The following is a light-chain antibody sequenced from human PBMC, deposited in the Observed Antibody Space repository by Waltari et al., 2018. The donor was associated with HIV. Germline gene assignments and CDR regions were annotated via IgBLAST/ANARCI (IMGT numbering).Light chain of an antibody. V-gene: IGLV2-8*01. CDR2: DVT. CDR3: SSYAGSNNLL. Sequence: QSALTQPLSASGSPGQSVTISCNGTSSDGGGYDYVSWYQQHPAKAPKLMLYDVTKRPSGVPDRFSGSKSGSTASLTLSGLQAEDEADYYCSSYAGSNNLLFGGATKLTVL. CDR1: SSDGGGYDY. J-gene: IGLJ2*01.